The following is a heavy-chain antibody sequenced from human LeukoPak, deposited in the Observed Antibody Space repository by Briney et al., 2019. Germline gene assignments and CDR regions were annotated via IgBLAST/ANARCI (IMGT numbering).Heavy chain of an antibody. D-gene: IGHD3-10*01. J-gene: IGHJ4*02. CDR2: IKSKTDGGTT. V-gene: IGHV3-15*01. Sequence: GGSLRLSCAASGFTFSNAGMSWVRQAPGKGLEWVGRIKSKTDGGTTDYAAPVKGRFTISRDDSKNTLYLQMNSLKTEDTAVYYCTTQLLWFGESLGYWGQGTLVTVSS. CDR1: GFTFSNAG. CDR3: TTQLLWFGESLGY.